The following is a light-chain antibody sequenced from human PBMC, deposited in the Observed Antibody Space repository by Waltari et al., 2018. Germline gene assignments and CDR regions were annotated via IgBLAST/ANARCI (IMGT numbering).Light chain of an antibody. CDR1: TGSVANSHY. V-gene: IGLV7-46*01. J-gene: IGLJ2*01. Sequence: EPSLTVSPGGTVTLTCGSSTGSVANSHYPYWFQQKPGPAPRTLIYDTSNTYSWTPARFSGSLLGGKAALTPSGGQPEDEADYYCMLSYNGVRVFGGGTKLTVL. CDR2: DTS. CDR3: MLSYNGVRV.